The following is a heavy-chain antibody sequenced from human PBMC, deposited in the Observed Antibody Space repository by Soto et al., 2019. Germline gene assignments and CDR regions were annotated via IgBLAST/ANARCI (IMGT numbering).Heavy chain of an antibody. D-gene: IGHD6-13*01. CDR1: GFTFSSYA. V-gene: IGHV3-23*01. CDR2: ISGSGGST. J-gene: IGHJ6*02. CDR3: AKGGVQHYYGMDV. Sequence: EVQLLESGGGLVQPGGSLRLSCAASGFTFSSYAMSWVRQAPGKGLEWVSAISGSGGSTYYADSVMGRFTISRDNSKNTLYLQMNSLRAEDTAVYYCAKGGVQHYYGMDVWGQGTTVTVSS.